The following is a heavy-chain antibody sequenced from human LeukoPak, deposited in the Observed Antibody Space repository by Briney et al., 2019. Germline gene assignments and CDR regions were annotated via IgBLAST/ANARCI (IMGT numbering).Heavy chain of an antibody. J-gene: IGHJ4*02. Sequence: ASVKVSCKASGYTFTGYYMHWVRQAPGRGLEWMGWINPNSGGTNYAQKFQGRVTMTRDTSISTAYMELSRLRSDDTAVYYCARFLNGDYRYYFDYWGQGTLVTVSS. V-gene: IGHV1-2*02. CDR1: GYTFTGYY. D-gene: IGHD4-17*01. CDR2: INPNSGGT. CDR3: ARFLNGDYRYYFDY.